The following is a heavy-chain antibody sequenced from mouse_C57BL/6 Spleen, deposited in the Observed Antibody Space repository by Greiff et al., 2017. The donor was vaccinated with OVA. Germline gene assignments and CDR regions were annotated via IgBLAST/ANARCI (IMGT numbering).Heavy chain of an antibody. J-gene: IGHJ4*01. CDR1: GYTFTSYW. D-gene: IGHD1-1*01. V-gene: IGHV1-74*01. Sequence: QVQLQQPGAELVKPGASVKVSCKASGYTFTSYWMHWVKQRPGQGLEWIGRIHPSDSDTNYNQKFKGKATLTGDKSSSTAYMQLSSLTSEDSAVYYCAIEDYGSSKGYWGQGTSVTVSS. CDR3: AIEDYGSSKGY. CDR2: IHPSDSDT.